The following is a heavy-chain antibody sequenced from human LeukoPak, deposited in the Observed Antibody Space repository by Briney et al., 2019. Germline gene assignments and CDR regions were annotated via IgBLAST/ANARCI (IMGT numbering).Heavy chain of an antibody. Sequence: GASVKVSCKASGGTFSSYTISWVRQAPGQGLEWMGIINPSGGSTSYAQKFQGRVTMTRDTSTSTVYMELSSLRSEDTAVYYCARGRRITIFGVAAPPYYFDYWGQGTLVTVS. CDR1: GGTFSSYT. CDR2: INPSGGST. D-gene: IGHD3-3*01. J-gene: IGHJ4*02. V-gene: IGHV1-46*01. CDR3: ARGRRITIFGVAAPPYYFDY.